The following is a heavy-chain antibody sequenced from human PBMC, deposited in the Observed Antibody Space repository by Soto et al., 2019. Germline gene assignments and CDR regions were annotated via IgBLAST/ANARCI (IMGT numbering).Heavy chain of an antibody. CDR3: ARQGYGALHGLVDV. J-gene: IGHJ6*02. D-gene: IGHD1-26*01. CDR2: VSHIWGS. V-gene: IGHV4-59*08. Sequence: QVQLQESGPGLVKPSETLSLTCTVSGAPITTTKWWAWVRLPPGKGLEWIGYVSHIWGSAYNPSLQSRVAISLDTSKSQFSLELTSVIATDTAVYYCARQGYGALHGLVDVWGQGTTVTVSS. CDR1: GAPITTTK.